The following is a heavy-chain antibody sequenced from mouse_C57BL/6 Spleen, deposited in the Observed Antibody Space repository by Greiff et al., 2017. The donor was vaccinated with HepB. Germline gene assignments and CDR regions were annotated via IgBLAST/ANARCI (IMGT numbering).Heavy chain of an antibody. CDR1: GFTFSDYG. J-gene: IGHJ2*01. CDR3: ARGRAYYSNYVDD. V-gene: IGHV5-17*01. Sequence: EVNLVESGGGLVKPGGSLKLSCAASGFTFSDYGMHWVRQAPEKGLEWVAYISSGSSTIYYADTVKGRFTISRDNAKNTLFLQMTSLRSEDTAMYYCARGRAYYSNYVDDRGQGTTLTVSS. D-gene: IGHD2-5*01. CDR2: ISSGSSTI.